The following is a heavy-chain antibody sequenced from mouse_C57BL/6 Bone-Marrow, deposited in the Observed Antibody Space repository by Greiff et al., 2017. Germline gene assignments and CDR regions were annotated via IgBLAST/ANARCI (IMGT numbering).Heavy chain of an antibody. CDR3: GRGYGTF. CDR1: GYTFTSYG. Sequence: QVQLKQSGAELARPGASVKLSCKASGYTFTSYGISWVKQRTGQGLEWIGEIYPRSGNTYYNEKFKGKATLTADKSSSTAYMELRSLTSEDSAVYFCGRGYGTFGGQGTTLTVSS. V-gene: IGHV1-81*01. J-gene: IGHJ2*01. CDR2: IYPRSGNT. D-gene: IGHD1-1*01.